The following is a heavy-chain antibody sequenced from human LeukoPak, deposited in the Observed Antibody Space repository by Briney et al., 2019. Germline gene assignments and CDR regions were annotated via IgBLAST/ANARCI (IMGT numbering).Heavy chain of an antibody. Sequence: PGGSLRLSCAASGFTFSYDAMAWVRQAPGKGLEWVSTISSTGGSTYYADSVKGRFTISRDNSKNTLLLQLHSLRAEDTAIYYCAREASGTNHFGGQGTRVSVSS. CDR2: ISSTGGST. D-gene: IGHD1-26*01. V-gene: IGHV3-23*01. CDR3: AREASGTNHF. J-gene: IGHJ4*02. CDR1: GFTFSYDA.